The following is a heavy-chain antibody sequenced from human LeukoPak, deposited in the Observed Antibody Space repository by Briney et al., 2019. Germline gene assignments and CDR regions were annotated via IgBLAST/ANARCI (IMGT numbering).Heavy chain of an antibody. CDR2: MNPNSGNT. V-gene: IGHV1-8*02. D-gene: IGHD6-13*01. CDR3: ARVPIAAAGTDYYYGMDV. CDR1: GYTLTSYY. J-gene: IGHJ6*02. Sequence: VASVKVSCKASGYTLTSYYMHWVRQAPGQGLEWMGWMNPNSGNTGYAQKFQGRVTMTRNTSISTAYMELSSLRSEDTAVYYCARVPIAAAGTDYYYGMDVWGQGTTVTVSS.